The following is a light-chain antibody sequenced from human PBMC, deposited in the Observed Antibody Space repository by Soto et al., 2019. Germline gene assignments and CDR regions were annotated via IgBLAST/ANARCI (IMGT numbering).Light chain of an antibody. Sequence: EIVLTQSPGTLSLSPGERATLSCRASQSIGLAIAWYQHKPGQAPRLLIFDASQRATGIPARFRGSGSGTDFTLTISSLEPEDFAVYYCQQRSSWPPALSFGGGTKVDIK. V-gene: IGKV3-11*01. CDR3: QQRSSWPPALS. CDR2: DAS. J-gene: IGKJ4*01. CDR1: QSIGLA.